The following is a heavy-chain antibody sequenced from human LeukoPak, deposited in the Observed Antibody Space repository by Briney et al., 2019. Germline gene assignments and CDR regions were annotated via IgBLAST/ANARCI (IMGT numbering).Heavy chain of an antibody. Sequence: GESLKISCKGSGYSFTSYWIGWVRQMPGKGLEWMGIIFPGDSDTSHSPSFQGQVTISADKSISTAYPQWSSLKASDTAMYYCARHPSVYYMDVWGKGTTVTVSS. CDR1: GYSFTSYW. J-gene: IGHJ6*03. CDR2: IFPGDSDT. CDR3: ARHPSVYYMDV. V-gene: IGHV5-51*01.